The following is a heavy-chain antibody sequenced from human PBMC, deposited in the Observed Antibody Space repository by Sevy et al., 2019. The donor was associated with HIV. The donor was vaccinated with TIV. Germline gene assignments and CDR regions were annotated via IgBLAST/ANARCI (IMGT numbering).Heavy chain of an antibody. D-gene: IGHD2-2*01. CDR2: IYTSGST. V-gene: IGHV4-61*02. Sequence: SETLSLTCTVSGGSISSGSYYWSWIRQPAGKGLEWIGRIYTSGSTNYNPSLKSRVTMSVDTSKNQFSLKLSSVTAADTAVYYCARVSGYCISTSCYSNWFDPWGQGTLVTVSS. CDR3: ARVSGYCISTSCYSNWFDP. J-gene: IGHJ5*02. CDR1: GGSISSGSYY.